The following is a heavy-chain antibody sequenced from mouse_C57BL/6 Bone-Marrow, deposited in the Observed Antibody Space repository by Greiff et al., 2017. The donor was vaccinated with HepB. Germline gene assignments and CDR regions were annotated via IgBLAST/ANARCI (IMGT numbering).Heavy chain of an antibody. V-gene: IGHV5-17*01. CDR1: GFTFSDDG. CDR3: ARTEDYDGLYAMDY. J-gene: IGHJ4*01. D-gene: IGHD2-4*01. Sequence: EVMLVESGGGLVKPGGSLKLSCAASGFTFSDDGMHWVRQAPEKGLEWVAYISSGSSTIYYADTVKGRFTSSRDNAKNTLFLQMTSLRSEDTAMYYCARTEDYDGLYAMDYWGQGTSGTVSS. CDR2: ISSGSSTI.